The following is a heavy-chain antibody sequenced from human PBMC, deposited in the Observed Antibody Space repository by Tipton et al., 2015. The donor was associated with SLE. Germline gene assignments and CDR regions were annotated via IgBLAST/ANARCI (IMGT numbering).Heavy chain of an antibody. Sequence: SLRLSCAASGFTVSSNYMSWVRQAPGKGLEWGSVIYSGGSTYYADSVKGRFTISRDNSKNTLYLQINSLRAEDTAVYYCARAVAGYYFDYWGQGTLVTVSS. CDR1: GFTVSSNY. CDR2: IYSGGST. D-gene: IGHD6-19*01. V-gene: IGHV3-53*01. CDR3: ARAVAGYYFDY. J-gene: IGHJ4*02.